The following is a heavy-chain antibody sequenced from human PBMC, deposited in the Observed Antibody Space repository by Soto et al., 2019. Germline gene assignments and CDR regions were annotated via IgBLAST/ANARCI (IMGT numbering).Heavy chain of an antibody. J-gene: IGHJ4*02. CDR3: AKEIGYCKL. CDR1: GFIFRNYA. D-gene: IGHD2-15*01. CDR2: IAYDGSNQ. Sequence: HPGGSLRLSCAASGFIFRNYAMHWVRQAPGKGLECLAVIAYDGSNQFYRDSVKGRFTISRDNSKNTLYLQMNSLRAEDTAVYYCAKEIGYCKLWGQGTLVTVSS. V-gene: IGHV3-30-3*01.